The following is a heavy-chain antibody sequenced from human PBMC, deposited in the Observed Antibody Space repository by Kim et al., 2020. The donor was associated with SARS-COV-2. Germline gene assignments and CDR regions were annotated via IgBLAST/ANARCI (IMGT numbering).Heavy chain of an antibody. CDR1: GYSFTSYW. CDR3: ARKWTTVIAYWYFDL. D-gene: IGHD4-17*01. V-gene: IGHV5-51*01. CDR2: IYPGDSDT. J-gene: IGHJ2*01. Sequence: GESLKISCKGSGYSFTSYWIGWVRQMPGKGLEWMGIIYPGDSDTRYSPSFQGQVTISADKSISTAYLQWSSLKASDTAMYYCARKWTTVIAYWYFDLWGRGTLVTVSS.